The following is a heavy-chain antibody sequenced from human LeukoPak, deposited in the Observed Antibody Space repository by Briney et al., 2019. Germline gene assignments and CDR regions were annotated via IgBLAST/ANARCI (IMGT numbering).Heavy chain of an antibody. CDR1: GFTFSSYW. CDR3: ASYSGSYYGFDY. CDR2: INSDGSST. J-gene: IGHJ4*02. V-gene: IGHV3-74*01. D-gene: IGHD1-26*01. Sequence: PGGSLRLSCAASGFTFSSYWMHWVRQAPGKGLVWVSRINSDGSSTSYADSVKGRFTISRDNAKNTLYLQMNSLRAEDTAVYYYASYSGSYYGFDYWGQGTLVTVSS.